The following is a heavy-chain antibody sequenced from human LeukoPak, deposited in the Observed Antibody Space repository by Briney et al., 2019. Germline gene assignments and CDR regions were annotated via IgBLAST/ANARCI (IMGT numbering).Heavy chain of an antibody. CDR3: ARVGPGKLAHFDF. D-gene: IGHD1-1*01. CDR2: MYINGNT. J-gene: IGHJ4*02. Sequence: SETLSLTCTVSGVSISSYYWTWVRQPAEKGLEWIGRMYINGNTNYNPFLQSRVTMSADTSKNQLSLKLTSVTAADTAVYYCARVGPGKLAHFDFWGQGTLVTVSS. V-gene: IGHV4-4*07. CDR1: GVSISSYY.